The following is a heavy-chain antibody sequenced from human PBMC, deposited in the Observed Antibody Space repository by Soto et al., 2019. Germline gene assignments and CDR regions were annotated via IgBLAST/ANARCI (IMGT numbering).Heavy chain of an antibody. CDR3: ARGIPDYIWGSYRLGYAFDI. CDR2: INHSGST. Sequence: PSETLSLTCAVYGGSFSGYYWSWIRQPPGKGLEWIGEINHSGSTNYNPSLKSRVTISVDTSKNQFSLKLSSVTAAGTAVYYCARGIPDYIWGSYRLGYAFDIWGQGTMVTVSS. CDR1: GGSFSGYY. V-gene: IGHV4-34*01. J-gene: IGHJ3*02. D-gene: IGHD3-16*02.